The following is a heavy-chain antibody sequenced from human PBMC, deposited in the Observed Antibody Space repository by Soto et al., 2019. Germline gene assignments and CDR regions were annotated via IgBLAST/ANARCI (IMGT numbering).Heavy chain of an antibody. CDR2: IGHSGST. CDR1: GGSFSDYY. CDR3: ARGPDRTYYYYSSGYYYYFDY. Sequence: QVQLQQWGAGLLKPSETLSLTCAVYGGSFSDYYWSWIRQPPGKGLEWIGEIGHSGSTNYNPSLKRRVTLPVDTSNNQFSLKLSSVTAADTAVYYCARGPDRTYYYYSSGYYYYFDYWGQGTLVTVSS. D-gene: IGHD3-22*01. V-gene: IGHV4-34*01. J-gene: IGHJ4*02.